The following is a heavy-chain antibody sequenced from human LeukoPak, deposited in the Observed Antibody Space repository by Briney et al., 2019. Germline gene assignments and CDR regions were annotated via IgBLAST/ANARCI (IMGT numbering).Heavy chain of an antibody. J-gene: IGHJ4*02. V-gene: IGHV1-2*02. CDR3: ARMFGGNSDY. D-gene: IGHD3-10*02. CDR1: GYTFTSYY. Sequence: RASVKVSCKASGYTFTSYYMHWVRQAPGQGLEWMGWINPNSGGTNYAQKFRGRVAMTRDTSISTAYMELSRLRSDDTAVYYCARMFGGNSDYWGQGTLVTVSS. CDR2: INPNSGGT.